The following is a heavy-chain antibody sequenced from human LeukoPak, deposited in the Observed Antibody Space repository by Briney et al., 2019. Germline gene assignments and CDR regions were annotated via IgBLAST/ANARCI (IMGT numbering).Heavy chain of an antibody. J-gene: IGHJ4*02. CDR2: INPNSGGT. Sequence: ASVKVSCKASGYSFTDYYIHWVRQAPGQGLEWMGCINPNSGGTNYAQMFQGRVSMTRDTSINTAYMELSRLRSDDTAVYYCARSYGLGGNYFDYWGQGTLVTVSS. CDR1: GYSFTDYY. V-gene: IGHV1-2*02. D-gene: IGHD3-16*01. CDR3: ARSYGLGGNYFDY.